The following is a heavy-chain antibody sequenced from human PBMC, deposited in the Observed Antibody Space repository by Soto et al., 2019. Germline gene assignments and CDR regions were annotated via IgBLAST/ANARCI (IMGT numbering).Heavy chain of an antibody. J-gene: IGHJ4*02. CDR3: ARLAAAGTPFDY. Sequence: PSETLSLTCTVSGGSISSYYWSWIRQPPGKGLEWIGYIYYSGSTNYNPSLKSRVTISVDTSKNQFSLKLSSVTAADTAVYYCARLAAAGTPFDYWGQGTLVTVSS. CDR1: GGSISSYY. CDR2: IYYSGST. D-gene: IGHD6-13*01. V-gene: IGHV4-59*08.